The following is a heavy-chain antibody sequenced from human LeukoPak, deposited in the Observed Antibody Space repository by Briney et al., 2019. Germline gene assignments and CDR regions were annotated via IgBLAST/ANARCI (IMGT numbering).Heavy chain of an antibody. D-gene: IGHD3-10*01. CDR1: GYTFTGYY. J-gene: IGHJ6*03. V-gene: IGHV1-2*02. CDR2: INPNSGGT. CDR3: ARDPVWFGEDHYMDV. Sequence: ASVKVSCKASGYTFTGYYMHWVRQAPGQGLEWMGWINPNSGGTNYAQKFQGRVTMTRDTSISTAYMELSRLRSDDTAVYYCARDPVWFGEDHYMDVWGKGTTVTISS.